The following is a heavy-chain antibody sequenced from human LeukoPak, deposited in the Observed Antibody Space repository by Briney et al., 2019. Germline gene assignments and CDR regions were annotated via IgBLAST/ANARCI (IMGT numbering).Heavy chain of an antibody. V-gene: IGHV4-34*01. CDR1: GGSFSGYY. Sequence: SETLSLTCAVYGGSFSGYYWSWIRQPPGKGLEWIGEINHSGSTTYNSSLKSRVTISVDTSKNQFFLKLISVTAADTAVYYCARRVFGPYDFRSGQAGYHFDHWGQGTLVTVSS. CDR2: INHSGST. CDR3: ARRVFGPYDFRSGQAGYHFDH. D-gene: IGHD3-3*01. J-gene: IGHJ4*02.